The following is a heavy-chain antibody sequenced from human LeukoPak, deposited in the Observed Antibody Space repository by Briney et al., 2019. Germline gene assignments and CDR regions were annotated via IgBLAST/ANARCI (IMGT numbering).Heavy chain of an antibody. D-gene: IGHD3-10*01. CDR2: INPSDGAT. J-gene: IGHJ6*03. V-gene: IGHV1-46*01. CDR1: GNTFTMYY. CDR3: ATSYYNYYYMDV. Sequence: ASVKVSCKASGNTFTMYYIHWVRQAPGQGLEWMGMINPSDGATTYAQRFRGRVTMTRDMSTTTVYMDLRSLRSEDTAVYFCATSYYNYYYMDVWGRGTTVTVSS.